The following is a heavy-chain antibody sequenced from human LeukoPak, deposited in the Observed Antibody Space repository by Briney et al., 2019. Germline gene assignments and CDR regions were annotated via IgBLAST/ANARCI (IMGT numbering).Heavy chain of an antibody. CDR2: IRYDGSNK. V-gene: IGHV3-30*02. D-gene: IGHD2-2*01. Sequence: GGSLRLSCAASGFTFSSYAMHWVRQAPGKGLEWVAFIRYDGSNKYYADSVKGRFTISRDNSKNTVYLQMNSLRAEDTAVYYCAKVERGRRADCGSASCHQPFDYWGQGTLVTVSS. J-gene: IGHJ4*02. CDR3: AKVERGRRADCGSASCHQPFDY. CDR1: GFTFSSYA.